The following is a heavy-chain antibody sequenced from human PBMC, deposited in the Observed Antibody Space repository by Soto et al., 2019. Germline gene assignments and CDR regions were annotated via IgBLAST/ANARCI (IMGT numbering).Heavy chain of an antibody. D-gene: IGHD2-2*01. CDR2: INAGNGNT. Sequence: QVQLVQSGAEVKKPGASVKVSCKASGYTFTSYAMHWVRQAPGQRLEWMGWINAGNGNTKYSQKFQGRVTITRDTSASTAYMELSSLRSEDTAVYYCARVVEVCGYYYYYGMDVWGQGTTVTVSS. CDR3: ARVVEVCGYYYYYGMDV. CDR1: GYTFTSYA. V-gene: IGHV1-3*01. J-gene: IGHJ6*02.